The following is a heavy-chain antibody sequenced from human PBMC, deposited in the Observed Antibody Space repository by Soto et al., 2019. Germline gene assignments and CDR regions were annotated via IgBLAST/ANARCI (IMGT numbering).Heavy chain of an antibody. CDR2: IIPIFGTA. V-gene: IGHV1-69*12. CDR3: ARISTMVGATASHFDY. J-gene: IGHJ4*02. CDR1: GGTFSSYA. D-gene: IGHD1-26*01. Sequence: QVQLVQSGAEVKKPGSSVKVSCKASGGTFSSYAISWVRQAPGQGLEWMGGIIPIFGTANYAQKFQGRVTITADESTSTDYMGLSSLRSEDTAVYYCARISTMVGATASHFDYWGQGTLVTVSS.